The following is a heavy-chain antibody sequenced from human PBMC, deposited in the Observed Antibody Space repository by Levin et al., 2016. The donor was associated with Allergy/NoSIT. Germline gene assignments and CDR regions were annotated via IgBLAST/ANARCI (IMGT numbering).Heavy chain of an antibody. CDR2: IKQDGSEK. CDR3: ARDRYCSSTSCYRVFDY. CDR1: GFTFSSYW. J-gene: IGHJ4*02. Sequence: GGSLRLSCAASGFTFSSYWMSWVRQAPGKGLEWVANIKQDGSEKYYVDSVKGRFTISRDNAKNSLYLQMNSLRAEDTAVYYCARDRYCSSTSCYRVFDYWGQGTLVTVSS. V-gene: IGHV3-7*03. D-gene: IGHD2-2*01.